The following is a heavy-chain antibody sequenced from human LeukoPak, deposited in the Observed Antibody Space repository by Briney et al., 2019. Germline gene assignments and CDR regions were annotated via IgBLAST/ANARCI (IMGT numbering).Heavy chain of an antibody. CDR2: INPNSGGT. CDR1: GYTFTGYY. V-gene: IGHV1-2*02. CDR3: ARDPAVTMVRGVIMRHFDY. J-gene: IGHJ4*02. D-gene: IGHD3-10*01. Sequence: GASVKVSCKASGYTFTGYYMHWVRQAPGQGLEWMGWINPNSGGTNYAQKFQGRVTMTRDTSISTAYMELSRLRSDDTAVYYCARDPAVTMVRGVIMRHFDYWGQGTLVTVSS.